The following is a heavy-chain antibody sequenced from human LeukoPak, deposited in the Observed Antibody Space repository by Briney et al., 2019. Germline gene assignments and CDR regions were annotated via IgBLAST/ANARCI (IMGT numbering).Heavy chain of an antibody. V-gene: IGHV3-7*01. D-gene: IGHD5-18*01. Sequence: PGGSLRLSCAASGFTFSNYWMSWVRQAPGKGLEWVANIKQDGSEKYYADSVKGRFTISRDNSNNTLYLQMTSLRAEDTAVYYCAKGVRGAAMGPLNYWGQGTLVTVSS. CDR1: GFTFSNYW. CDR3: AKGVRGAAMGPLNY. J-gene: IGHJ4*02. CDR2: IKQDGSEK.